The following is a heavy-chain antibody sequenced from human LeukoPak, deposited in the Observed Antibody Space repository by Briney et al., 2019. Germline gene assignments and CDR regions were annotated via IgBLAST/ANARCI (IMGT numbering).Heavy chain of an antibody. CDR1: GFTFDDYA. D-gene: IGHD5-24*01. CDR3: AKDGGRDGYNFIAWFDP. J-gene: IGHJ5*02. CDR2: ISWNSGSI. Sequence: GGSLRLSCAASGFTFDDYAMHWVRQAPGKGLEWVSGISWNSGSIGYADSVKGRFTISRDNAKNSLYLQMNSLRAEDTALYYCAKDGGRDGYNFIAWFDPWGQGTLDTVSS. V-gene: IGHV3-9*01.